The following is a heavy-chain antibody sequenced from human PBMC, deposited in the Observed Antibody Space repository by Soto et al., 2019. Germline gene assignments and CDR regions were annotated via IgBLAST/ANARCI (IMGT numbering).Heavy chain of an antibody. J-gene: IGHJ6*02. CDR2: INPNSDGT. CDR1: GYTFTGYY. D-gene: IGHD7-27*01. CDR3: ARTGLTRDYSYGMDV. V-gene: IGHV1-2*02. Sequence: ASVKVSCKASGYTFTGYYMHWVRQAPGQGLEWMGWINPNSDGTNYAQKFQGRVTMTRDTSISTAYMELNRLRSDDTAVYYCARTGLTRDYSYGMDVWGQGTTVTFSS.